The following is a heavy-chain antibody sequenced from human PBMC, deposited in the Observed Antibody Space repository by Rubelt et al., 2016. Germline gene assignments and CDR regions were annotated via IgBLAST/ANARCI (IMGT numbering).Heavy chain of an antibody. J-gene: IGHJ4*02. CDR1: GFTFSSYA. CDR3: ARDPYTLLRVVPAAPSPPDY. Sequence: EVQLLESGGGLVQPGGSLRLSCAASGFTFSSYAMSWVRQAPGKGLEWVSAISGSGGSTYYADSVKGRFTISRDNAKNSLYLQMNSLRAEDTAVYYCARDPYTLLRVVPAAPSPPDYWGQGTLVTVSS. D-gene: IGHD2-2*01. CDR2: ISGSGGST. V-gene: IGHV3-23*01.